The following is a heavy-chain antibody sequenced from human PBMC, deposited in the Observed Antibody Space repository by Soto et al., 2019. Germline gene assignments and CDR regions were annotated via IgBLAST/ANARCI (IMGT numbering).Heavy chain of an antibody. Sequence: GGSLRLSCAASGFTFSSYAMSWVRQAPGKGLEWVSYISSSSSTIYYADSVKGRFTISRDNAKNSLYLQMNSLRAEDTAVYYCARTEYSSSWIPFDYWGQGTLVTVSS. CDR3: ARTEYSSSWIPFDY. D-gene: IGHD6-13*01. CDR1: GFTFSSYA. J-gene: IGHJ4*02. V-gene: IGHV3-48*01. CDR2: ISSSSSTI.